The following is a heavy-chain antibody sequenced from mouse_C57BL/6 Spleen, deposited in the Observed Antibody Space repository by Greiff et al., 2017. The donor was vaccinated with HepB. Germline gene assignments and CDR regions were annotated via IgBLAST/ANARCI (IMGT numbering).Heavy chain of an antibody. CDR1: GYTFTSYW. CDR2: IDPSDSYT. V-gene: IGHV1-50*01. J-gene: IGHJ3*01. CDR3: ARGGAY. Sequence: VQLQQPGAELVKPGASVKLSCKASGYTFTSYWMQWVTQRPGQGLEWIGEIDPSDSYTNYNQKFKGKATLTVETSSSTAYMQLSSLTSEDSAGYYCARGGAYWGQGTLVTVSA.